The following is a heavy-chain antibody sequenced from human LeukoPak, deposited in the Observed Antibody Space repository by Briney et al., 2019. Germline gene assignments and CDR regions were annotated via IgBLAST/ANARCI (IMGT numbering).Heavy chain of an antibody. J-gene: IGHJ4*02. V-gene: IGHV3-30-3*02. D-gene: IGHD2-2*01. Sequence: GGSLRLSCAASGFTFSSYAMHWVRQAPGKGLEWVAVISYDGSNKYYADSVKGRFTISRDNSKNTLYLQMNSLRAEDTAVYYCAKMDEDIVVVPVALGLDYWGQGTLVTVST. CDR2: ISYDGSNK. CDR1: GFTFSSYA. CDR3: AKMDEDIVVVPVALGLDY.